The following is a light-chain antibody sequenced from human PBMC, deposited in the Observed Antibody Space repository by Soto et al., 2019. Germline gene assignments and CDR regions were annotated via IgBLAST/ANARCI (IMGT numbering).Light chain of an antibody. CDR1: QSTTTW. V-gene: IGKV1-5*03. Sequence: DIQMTQSPSTMSGPVGDRVTITCRASQSTTTWLAWNQQQPGRGPNRLVKEASTLVSGVPARFSGGGSGTEFTLNITNRQPDDLATYYCQQYNSYLRTFGQGTKVDI. J-gene: IGKJ1*01. CDR2: EAS. CDR3: QQYNSYLRT.